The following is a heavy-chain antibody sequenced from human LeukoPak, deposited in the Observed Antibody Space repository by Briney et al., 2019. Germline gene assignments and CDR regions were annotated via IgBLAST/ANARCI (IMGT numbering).Heavy chain of an antibody. Sequence: GGSLRLSCAASGFTFSSYWMHWVRQAPGKGLVWVSRINNDGSSTSYADSVKGRFTISRDNAKNTLYLRMNSLRAEDTAVYYCARPTKEGSSWYWWFDPWGQGTLVTVSS. CDR1: GFTFSSYW. J-gene: IGHJ5*02. CDR3: ARPTKEGSSWYWWFDP. CDR2: INNDGSST. D-gene: IGHD6-13*01. V-gene: IGHV3-74*01.